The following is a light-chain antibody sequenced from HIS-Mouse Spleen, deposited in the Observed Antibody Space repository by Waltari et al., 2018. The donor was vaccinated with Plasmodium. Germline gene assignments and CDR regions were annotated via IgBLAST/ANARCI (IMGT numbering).Light chain of an antibody. J-gene: IGKJ3*01. V-gene: IGKV3-15*01. CDR1: QSVRRN. CDR3: QQYNNWSFT. CDR2: GAS. Sequence: EIVMTQSPATLSVSPGERATLSCRASQSVRRNLAWYQQKPGQPPRLLIYGASTRATGIPARFSGSGSGTEFTLTISSLQSEDFAVYYCQQYNNWSFTFGPGTKVDIK.